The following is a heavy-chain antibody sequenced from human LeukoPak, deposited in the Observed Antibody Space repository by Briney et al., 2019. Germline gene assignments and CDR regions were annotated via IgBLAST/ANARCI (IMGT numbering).Heavy chain of an antibody. CDR1: GFTVSRNY. CDR2: IYSGGRT. V-gene: IGHV3-66*04. Sequence: GGSLRLSCAASGFTVSRNYMSWVRQAPGKGLEWVSVIYSGGRTYYADSVKGRFTISRDNSKNTLYLQMNSLRAEDTAVYYCARPYTYYGSGTMRRGRGAFDIWGQGTMVTVSS. CDR3: ARPYTYYGSGTMRRGRGAFDI. J-gene: IGHJ3*02. D-gene: IGHD3-10*01.